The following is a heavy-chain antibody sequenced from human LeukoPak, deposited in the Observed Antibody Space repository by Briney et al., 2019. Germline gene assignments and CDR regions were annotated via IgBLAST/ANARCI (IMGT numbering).Heavy chain of an antibody. Sequence: GESLKISCKGSGYTFTTYWIGWVRQMPGKGLEWMRIIYPGDSDPRYSPSFQGQVTISADKSISTAYLQWSSLKASDSAMYYCVRHGLGSSWFGFDYWGQGTLVTVSS. CDR2: IYPGDSDP. D-gene: IGHD6-13*01. CDR3: VRHGLGSSWFGFDY. J-gene: IGHJ4*02. V-gene: IGHV5-51*01. CDR1: GYTFTTYW.